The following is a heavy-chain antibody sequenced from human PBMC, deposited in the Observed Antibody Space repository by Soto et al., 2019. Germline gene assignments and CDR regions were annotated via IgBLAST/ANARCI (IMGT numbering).Heavy chain of an antibody. CDR2: IYYSGST. V-gene: IGHV4-39*01. CDR1: GGSISSSSYY. J-gene: IGHJ6*03. D-gene: IGHD5-18*01. Sequence: SETLSLTCTVSGGSISSSSYYWGWIRQPPGKGLEWIGSIYYSGSTYYNPSLKSRVTISVDTSKNQFSLKLSSVTAADTAVYYCARLLYSYGPLFFYYYYMDVWGKGTTVTVSS. CDR3: ARLLYSYGPLFFYYYYMDV.